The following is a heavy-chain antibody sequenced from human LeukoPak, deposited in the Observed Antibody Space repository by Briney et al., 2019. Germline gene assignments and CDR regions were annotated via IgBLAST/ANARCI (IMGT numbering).Heavy chain of an antibody. CDR1: GFTFTSHT. CDR3: AVDPHSSSWYLSLDY. J-gene: IGHJ4*02. D-gene: IGHD6-13*01. Sequence: GSLRLSCAASGFTFTSHTMSWVRQAPGKGLHRVSVISGISASTYYADSVKGRFTISRDNSKNTMYLLMNSLRAEDTAVYYCAVDPHSSSWYLSLDYWGQGTLVTVSS. CDR2: ISGISAST. V-gene: IGHV3-23*01.